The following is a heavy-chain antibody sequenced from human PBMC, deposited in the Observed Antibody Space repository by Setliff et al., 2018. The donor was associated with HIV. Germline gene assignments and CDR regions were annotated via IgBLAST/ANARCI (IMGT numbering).Heavy chain of an antibody. CDR2: ISGSGGST. CDR1: GFTFSSYA. D-gene: IGHD3-22*01. V-gene: IGHV3-23*01. J-gene: IGHJ4*02. CDR3: AKDRTVVVITIFDY. Sequence: GESLKISCAASGFTFSSYAMSWVRQAPGKGLEWVSAISGSGGSTYYADSVKARFTISRDNSKNTLYLQMNSLRAEDTAVYYCAKDRTVVVITIFDYWGQGTLVTVSS.